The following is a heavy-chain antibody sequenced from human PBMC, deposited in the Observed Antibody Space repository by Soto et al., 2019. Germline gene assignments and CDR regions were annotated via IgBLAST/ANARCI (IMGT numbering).Heavy chain of an antibody. J-gene: IGHJ3*02. CDR1: GGSISSYY. D-gene: IGHD6-13*01. CDR3: ARRQSSSWYGPGAFDI. Sequence: SETLSLTCTVSGGSISSYYWSWIRQPPGKGLEWIGYIYYSGSTNYNPSLKSRVTISVDTSKNQFSLKLSSVTAADTALYYCARRQSSSWYGPGAFDIWGQGTMVTVSS. CDR2: IYYSGST. V-gene: IGHV4-59*08.